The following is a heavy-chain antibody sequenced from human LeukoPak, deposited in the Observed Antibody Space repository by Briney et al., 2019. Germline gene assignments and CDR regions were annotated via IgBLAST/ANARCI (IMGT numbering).Heavy chain of an antibody. CDR1: GFPFSSYW. D-gene: IGHD3-9*01. Sequence: AGGSLRLSCVASGFPFSSYWMTWVRQAPGKGLEWVANIKQDGSKKSYVDSVKGRFTISRDNAKNSLYLQMNSLRVEDTAMYYCAGGTGFIIKDWGQGTLVTVSS. CDR3: AGGTGFIIKD. J-gene: IGHJ4*02. V-gene: IGHV3-7*03. CDR2: IKQDGSKK.